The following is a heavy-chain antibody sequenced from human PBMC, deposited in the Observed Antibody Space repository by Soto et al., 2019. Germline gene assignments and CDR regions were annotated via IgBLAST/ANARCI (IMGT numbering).Heavy chain of an antibody. Sequence: SHTLSLTCAICGDSVANNGATWNLIRQSPSRGLEWLGRAYYRSRWLYDYATSVRGRITINPDTSKNRFSLQLNSVTPEDTAVYYCARDPPDFNSGFDYWGQGTPVTVSS. J-gene: IGHJ4*02. CDR1: GDSVANNGAT. D-gene: IGHD2-15*01. CDR2: AYYRSRWLY. V-gene: IGHV6-1*01. CDR3: ARDPPDFNSGFDY.